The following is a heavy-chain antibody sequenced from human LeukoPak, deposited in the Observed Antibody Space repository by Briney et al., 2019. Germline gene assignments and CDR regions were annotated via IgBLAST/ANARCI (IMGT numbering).Heavy chain of an antibody. J-gene: IGHJ6*04. D-gene: IGHD3-10*02. Sequence: GGSLRLSCAVSGFTLSNYSMNWVRQAPGKGLEWVSYISSSGSTIYYADSVKGRFTISRDNAKNSLYLQMNSLRAEDTAVYYCAELGITMIGGVWGKGTTVTISS. V-gene: IGHV3-48*04. CDR2: ISSSGSTI. CDR1: GFTLSNYS. CDR3: AELGITMIGGV.